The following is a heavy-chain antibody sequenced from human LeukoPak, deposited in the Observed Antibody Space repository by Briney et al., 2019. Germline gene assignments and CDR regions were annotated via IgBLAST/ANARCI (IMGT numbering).Heavy chain of an antibody. V-gene: IGHV5-51*01. CDR1: GYSFTSYC. D-gene: IGHD6-6*01. CDR2: IYPGDSDT. J-gene: IGHJ4*02. Sequence: GESLQSSCKGSGYSFTSYCIGWVRQMPGKGLEWMGIIYPGDSDTRYSPSFQGQVTISADESISTAYLQWSSLKASDTAMYYCARRHYSSSSQYYFDYWGQGTLVTVSS. CDR3: ARRHYSSSSQYYFDY.